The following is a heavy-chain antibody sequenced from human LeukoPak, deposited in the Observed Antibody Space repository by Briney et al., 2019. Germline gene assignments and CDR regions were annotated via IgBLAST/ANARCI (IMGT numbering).Heavy chain of an antibody. J-gene: IGHJ4*02. CDR3: ARELSWGPFDY. V-gene: IGHV3-7*05. D-gene: IGHD3-16*01. CDR2: IKQDGNEK. Sequence: PGGSLRPSCAASGFTFSSNWMSWVRQAPGKGLEWVASIKQDGNEKYYVDSVKGRFTISRDNAKNSLYLQMNSLRAEDTAVYYCARELSWGPFDYWGQGTLVTVSS. CDR1: GFTFSSNW.